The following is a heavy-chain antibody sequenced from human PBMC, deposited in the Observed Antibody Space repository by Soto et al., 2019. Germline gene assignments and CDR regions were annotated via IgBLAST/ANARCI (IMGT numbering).Heavy chain of an antibody. Sequence: QVLLVQSGAEVKKPGASVKVSCRASGYIFTNYQIHWVRQAPGQGLEWMGWINPNSGATNYAQKFQGRVTMTRDTSIRAAYMELSGLRSDDTAVYYCARDSRLLTTSRYSFGTWGQGTLVTVS. V-gene: IGHV1-2*02. J-gene: IGHJ5*02. D-gene: IGHD5-12*01. CDR1: GYIFTNYQ. CDR3: ARDSRLLTTSRYSFGT. CDR2: INPNSGAT.